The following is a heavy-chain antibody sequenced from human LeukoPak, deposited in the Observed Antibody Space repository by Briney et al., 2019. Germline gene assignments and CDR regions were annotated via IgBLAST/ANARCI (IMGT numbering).Heavy chain of an antibody. CDR3: ARVGRITMVRGDFDY. D-gene: IGHD3-10*01. CDR1: GGSFSGYY. CDR2: INHSGST. V-gene: IGHV4-34*01. Sequence: SETLSPTCAVYGGSFSGYYWSWIRQPPGKGLEWIGEINHSGSTNYNPSLKSRVTISVDTSKNQFSLKLSSVTAADTAVYYCARVGRITMVRGDFDYWGQGTLVTVSS. J-gene: IGHJ4*02.